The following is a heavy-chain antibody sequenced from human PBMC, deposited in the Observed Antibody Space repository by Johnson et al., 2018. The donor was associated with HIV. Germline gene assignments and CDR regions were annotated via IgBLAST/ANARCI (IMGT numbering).Heavy chain of an antibody. D-gene: IGHD3-16*01. V-gene: IGHV3-74*01. CDR2: TNSDGTTT. CDR3: AREWGMITFGGVIPRNAFDI. J-gene: IGHJ3*02. CDR1: GLIFSRSW. Sequence: MQLVESRGVLVQPGGSLRLSCAASGLIFSRSWMHWVRQAPGKGLVWVSRTNSDGTTTNYADSVKGRFTISRDKAKNTLHLQMNSLRAEDTAVYYCAREWGMITFGGVIPRNAFDIWGQGTMVTVSS.